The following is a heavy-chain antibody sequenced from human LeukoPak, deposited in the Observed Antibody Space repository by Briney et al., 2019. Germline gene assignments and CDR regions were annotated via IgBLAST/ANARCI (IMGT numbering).Heavy chain of an antibody. J-gene: IGHJ6*02. V-gene: IGHV5-51*01. CDR1: GYSFTSYW. Sequence: GESLKISCKGSGYSFTSYWIGWLRQMPGKGLEWMGIIYPGDSDTRYSPSFQGQVTISADKSISTAYLQWSSLKASDTAMYYCALGYCSSTSCYGSGMDVWGQGTTVTVSS. CDR3: ALGYCSSTSCYGSGMDV. CDR2: IYPGDSDT. D-gene: IGHD2-2*01.